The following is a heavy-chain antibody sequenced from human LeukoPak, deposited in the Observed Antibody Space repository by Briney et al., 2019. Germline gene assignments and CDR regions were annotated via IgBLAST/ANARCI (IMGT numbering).Heavy chain of an antibody. CDR3: ARSGYCSSTSCPPNAFDI. Sequence: GGSLRLSCAASGFTFSDYAMHWVRQAPGKGLEWVALISYNGNDKFYGDSVKGRFSVSRDNAKNSLYLQMNSLRAEYTALYHCARSGYCSSTSCPPNAFDIWGQGTMVTVSS. CDR1: GFTFSDYA. J-gene: IGHJ3*02. V-gene: IGHV3-30*03. CDR2: ISYNGNDK. D-gene: IGHD2-2*01.